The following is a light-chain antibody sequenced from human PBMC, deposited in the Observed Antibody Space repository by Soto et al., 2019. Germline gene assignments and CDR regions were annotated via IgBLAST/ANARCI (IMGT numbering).Light chain of an antibody. CDR1: QSISSY. J-gene: IGKJ1*01. CDR3: QQSYSTPQT. CDR2: TAS. Sequence: DIQMTQSPSSLSASAGDRVTITCRASQSISSYLNWYQQQPGKAPQLLISTASLLESGVPSRFRGSGSGTHFTLTISSLQPEDYATYYCQQSYSTPQTFGQGTKVDIK. V-gene: IGKV1-39*01.